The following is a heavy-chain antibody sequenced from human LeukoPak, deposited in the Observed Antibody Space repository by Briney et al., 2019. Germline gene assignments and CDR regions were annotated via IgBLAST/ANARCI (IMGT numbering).Heavy chain of an antibody. CDR1: GGSFSGYY. J-gene: IGHJ5*02. D-gene: IGHD2-2*01. V-gene: IGHV4-34*01. CDR2: INHSGST. Sequence: TSETLSLTCVVYGGSFSGYYWSWIRQPPGKGLEWIGEINHSGSTNYNPSLKSRVTISVDTSKNQFSLKLNSVTAADTAVYYCARGTRTFDPWGQGTLVTVSS. CDR3: ARGTRTFDP.